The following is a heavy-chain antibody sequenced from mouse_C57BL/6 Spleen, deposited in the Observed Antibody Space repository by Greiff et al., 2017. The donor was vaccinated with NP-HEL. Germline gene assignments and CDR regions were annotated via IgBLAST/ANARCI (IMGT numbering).Heavy chain of an antibody. V-gene: IGHV1-82*01. D-gene: IGHD1-1*01. J-gene: IGHJ3*01. Sequence: QVQLQQSGPELVKPGASVKISCKASGFAFSSSWMNWVKQRPGKGLEWIGRIYPGDGVTNYNGTFKGKATLTAAKSSSTAYIQLSSLTSEDSAVYFCARGGNYCGSSFPAWFAYWGQGTLVTVSA. CDR1: GFAFSSSW. CDR2: IYPGDGVT. CDR3: ARGGNYCGSSFPAWFAY.